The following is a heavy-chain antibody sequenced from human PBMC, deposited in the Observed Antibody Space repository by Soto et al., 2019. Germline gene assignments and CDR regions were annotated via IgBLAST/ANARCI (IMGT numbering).Heavy chain of an antibody. CDR3: ARMLGATIFDY. V-gene: IGHV4-31*03. J-gene: IGHJ4*02. Sequence: SEILSLTCTVSGGSISSSGYYWNWIRQHPGKGLEWIGYIYYSGSTYYNPSLKSRVTISVDTSKNQFSLKLSSVTAADTAVYYCARMLGATIFDYWGQGTLVTVSS. CDR1: GGSISSSGYY. CDR2: IYYSGST. D-gene: IGHD5-12*01.